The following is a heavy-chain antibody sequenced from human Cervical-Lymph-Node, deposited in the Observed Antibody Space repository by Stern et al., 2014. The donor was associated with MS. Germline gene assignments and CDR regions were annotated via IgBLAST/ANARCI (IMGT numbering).Heavy chain of an antibody. Sequence: VQLVESGAAVKKPGESLKISCSISGDSFPRYAIAWGRQLHGKVLERMGIFYPSDSDIRYSPSFQGQVTISADQSISTAYLQWSSLKASDTAIYYCATSLDADYIGYFDSWGQGTLVTVSS. V-gene: IGHV5-51*03. CDR1: GDSFPRYA. CDR3: ATSLDADYIGYFDS. J-gene: IGHJ4*02. CDR2: FYPSDSDI. D-gene: IGHD4-11*01.